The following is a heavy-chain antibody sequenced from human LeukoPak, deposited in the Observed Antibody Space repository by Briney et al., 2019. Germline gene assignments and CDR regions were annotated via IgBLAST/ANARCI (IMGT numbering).Heavy chain of an antibody. D-gene: IGHD4-17*01. CDR1: GGSVNTYY. V-gene: IGHV4-59*02. CDR2: VFYSGST. Sequence: SETLSLTCTVSGGSVNTYYWSWVRQPPGKGLEWIGYVFYSGSTNYNPSLQSRVTISVDTSKNQFSLNLSSVTAADTAVYYCARRMNTGTADHYCDYWAWGLRVTVSS. CDR3: ARRMNTGTADHYCDY. J-gene: IGHJ4*02.